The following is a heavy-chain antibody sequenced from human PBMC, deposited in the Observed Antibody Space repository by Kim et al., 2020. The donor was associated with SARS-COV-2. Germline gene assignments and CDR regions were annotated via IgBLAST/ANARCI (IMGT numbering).Heavy chain of an antibody. V-gene: IGHV1-18*01. CDR2: GNT. D-gene: IGHD6-13*01. Sequence: GNTNSAQKIQGRVTMTTDTSTSTAYMELRSLRSDDTAVYYCARDPGIAAVWGQGTLVTVSS. J-gene: IGHJ4*02. CDR3: ARDPGIAAV.